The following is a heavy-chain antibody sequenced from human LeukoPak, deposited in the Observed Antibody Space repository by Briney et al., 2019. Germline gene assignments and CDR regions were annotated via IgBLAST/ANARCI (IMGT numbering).Heavy chain of an antibody. D-gene: IGHD5-24*01. CDR1: GYTFTGYY. CDR3: ARDRRGGDGYGPWDY. V-gene: IGHV1-2*02. CDR2: INPNSGGT. J-gene: IGHJ4*02. Sequence: ASVKVSCKASGYTFTGYYMHWVRQAPGQGLEWMGWINPNSGGTNYAQKFQGRVTMTRDTSISTAYMELSRLRSDDTAVYYCARDRRGGDGYGPWDYWGQGTLVTVSS.